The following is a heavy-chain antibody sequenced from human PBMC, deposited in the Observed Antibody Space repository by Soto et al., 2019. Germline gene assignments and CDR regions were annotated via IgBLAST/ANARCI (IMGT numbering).Heavy chain of an antibody. Sequence: SETLSLTCSDSGGSISYNSYYWGWIRKPPGKGLEWGGGIFYTGTTYYSPSLKDRVTISVDTSKNSFSLNLTSVTAADTAVYFCARLVVVAPVANAWGQGTLVTVSS. CDR3: ARLVVVAPVANA. D-gene: IGHD2-15*01. V-gene: IGHV4-39*02. CDR1: GGSISYNSYY. J-gene: IGHJ5*02. CDR2: IFYTGTT.